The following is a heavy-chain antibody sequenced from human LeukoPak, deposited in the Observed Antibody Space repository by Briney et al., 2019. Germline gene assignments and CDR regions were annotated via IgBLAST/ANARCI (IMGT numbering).Heavy chain of an antibody. Sequence: GGSLRLSCAASGFTFSSYEMNWVRQAPGKGLEWVSYISSSGSTIYYADSVKGRFTISRDNAKNSLYLQMNSLRAEDTAVYYCAKDRGRGMPTNFDYWGQGTLVTVSS. CDR2: ISSSGSTI. CDR1: GFTFSSYE. J-gene: IGHJ4*02. V-gene: IGHV3-48*03. D-gene: IGHD5-24*01. CDR3: AKDRGRGMPTNFDY.